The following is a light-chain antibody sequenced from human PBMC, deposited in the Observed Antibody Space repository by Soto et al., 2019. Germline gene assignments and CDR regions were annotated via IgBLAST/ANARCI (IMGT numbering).Light chain of an antibody. J-gene: IGKJ4*01. CDR3: QQYYNWPALT. V-gene: IGKV3-15*01. Sequence: EIVMTQSPATLSVSPGERATLSCRASQSVRSNLAWYQQKPGQAPRLLIYGASTRATGIPARFSGSGSGTEFNLIISSLQSEDVAVYDCQQYYNWPALTFGGGSKVEVK. CDR2: GAS. CDR1: QSVRSN.